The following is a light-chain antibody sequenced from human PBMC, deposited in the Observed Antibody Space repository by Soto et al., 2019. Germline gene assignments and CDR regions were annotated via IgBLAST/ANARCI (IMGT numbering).Light chain of an antibody. V-gene: IGKV1-39*01. CDR1: QNIRNY. CDR3: QQSYNIQALT. CDR2: GAA. Sequence: DIQMTQNPSSLSASVGDRVAITCRASQNIRNYLNWYQQKPGKAPKVLIYGAASLQSGVPSRFSGSGSGTNFTLTINSLQPEDYATYYCQQSYNIQALTFGGGTKVDIK. J-gene: IGKJ4*01.